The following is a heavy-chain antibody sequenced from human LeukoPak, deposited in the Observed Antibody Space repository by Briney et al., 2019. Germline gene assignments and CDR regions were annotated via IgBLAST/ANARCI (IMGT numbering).Heavy chain of an antibody. CDR3: ARPSGYSYGQSGFDY. V-gene: IGHV5-51*01. Sequence: GESLNISCKGSGYSFTSYWIGWVRQMPGKGLEWMGIIYPGDSDTRYSPSFQGQVTISADKSISTAYLQWSSLKASDTAMYYCARPSGYSYGQSGFDYWGQGTLVTVSS. CDR1: GYSFTSYW. D-gene: IGHD5-18*01. J-gene: IGHJ4*02. CDR2: IYPGDSDT.